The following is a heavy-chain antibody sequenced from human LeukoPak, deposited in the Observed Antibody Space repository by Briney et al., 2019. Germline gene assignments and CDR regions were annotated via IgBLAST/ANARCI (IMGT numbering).Heavy chain of an antibody. D-gene: IGHD6-6*01. CDR1: GYTFTSYD. CDR2: MNPNSGNT. J-gene: IGHJ5*02. V-gene: IGHV1-8*01. Sequence: ASVKVSCKASGYTFTSYDINWVRQATGQGLEWMGWMNPNSGNTGYAQKFQGRVTMTRNTSISTAYMELSSLRSEDTAVYYCARGRRIAARIWFDPWGQGTLVTVSS. CDR3: ARGRRIAARIWFDP.